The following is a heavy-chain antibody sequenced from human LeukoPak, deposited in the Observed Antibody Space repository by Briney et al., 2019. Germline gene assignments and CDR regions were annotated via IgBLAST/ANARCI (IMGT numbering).Heavy chain of an antibody. V-gene: IGHV3-21*01. J-gene: IGHJ4*02. CDR2: ISSSSSYI. Sequence: GWSLRLSCAASGFTFSRYSMNWVRQAPGKGLEWVSSISSSSSYIYYADSVKGRFTISRDNAKNSLYLQMNSLRAEDTAVYYCARSEDYDILTGYAADFDYWGQGTLVTVS. CDR1: GFTFSRYS. CDR3: ARSEDYDILTGYAADFDY. D-gene: IGHD3-9*01.